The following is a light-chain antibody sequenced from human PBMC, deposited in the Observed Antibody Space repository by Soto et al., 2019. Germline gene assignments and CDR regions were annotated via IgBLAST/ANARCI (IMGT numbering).Light chain of an antibody. CDR2: DVS. Sequence: QSVLTQPASVSGSPGQSITISCTGTSSDAGGYKYVSWYQQHPGKAPKLIIYDVSDRPSGISNRFSGSKSGNKASLTISGLQAEDEADYYCSSYTSSSTLFGTGTKVTVL. J-gene: IGLJ1*01. CDR3: SSYTSSSTL. CDR1: SSDAGGYKY. V-gene: IGLV2-14*01.